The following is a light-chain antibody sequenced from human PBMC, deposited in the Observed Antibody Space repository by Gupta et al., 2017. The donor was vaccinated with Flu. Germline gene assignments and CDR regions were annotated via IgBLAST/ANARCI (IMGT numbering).Light chain of an antibody. CDR2: KDI. CDR3: QSADARGTDE. CDR1: LSKQF. V-gene: IGLV3-25*03. J-gene: IGLJ3*02. Sequence: LSKQFAYWYQQRPAQAPVLVIFKDIERPSGIPGRFSGSKSGTTVALTISGDQPEDEAAYYCQSADARGTDEFGGGTKLSVL.